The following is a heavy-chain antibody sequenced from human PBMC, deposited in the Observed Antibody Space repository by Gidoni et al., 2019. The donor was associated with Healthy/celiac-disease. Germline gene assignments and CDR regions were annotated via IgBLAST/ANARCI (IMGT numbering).Heavy chain of an antibody. V-gene: IGHV3-15*01. Sequence: EVQLVESGGGLVKPGGSLRLSCAASGFTFSTAWMRWVRQAPGKGLEWVGRIKSKTDGGTTDYAAPVKGRFTISRDDSKNTLYLQMNSLKTEDTAVYYCTTEGAGTARVVSAWPAIDYWGQGTLVTVSS. CDR3: TTEGAGTARVVSAWPAIDY. D-gene: IGHD6-19*01. CDR1: GFTFSTAW. CDR2: IKSKTDGGTT. J-gene: IGHJ4*02.